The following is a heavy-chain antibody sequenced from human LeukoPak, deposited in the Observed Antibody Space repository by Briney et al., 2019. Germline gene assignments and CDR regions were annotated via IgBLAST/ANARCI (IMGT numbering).Heavy chain of an antibody. CDR2: IRYDGSNK. CDR1: GFTFSSYG. J-gene: IGHJ4*02. Sequence: GGSLRLSCAASGFTFSSYGMHWVRQAPGKGLEWVAFIRYDGSNKYYADSVKGRFTIARDNSETTLYLQMNSLRAGDTAVYYCAKDGTYYYGSGSSNLDYWGQGTLVTVSS. V-gene: IGHV3-30*02. D-gene: IGHD3-10*01. CDR3: AKDGTYYYGSGSSNLDY.